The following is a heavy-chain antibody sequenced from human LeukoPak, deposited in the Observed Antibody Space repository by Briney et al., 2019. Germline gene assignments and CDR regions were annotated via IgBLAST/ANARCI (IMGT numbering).Heavy chain of an antibody. CDR3: ARDNTPLTGTTLGWFDP. CDR2: IYYSGST. CDR1: GGSISSSSYY. Sequence: PSETLSLTCTVSGGSISSSSYYWGWIRQPPGKGLEWIGSIYYSGSTYYNPSLKSRVTISVDTSKNQFSLKLSSVTAADTAVYYCARDNTPLTGTTLGWFDPWGQGTLVTVSS. D-gene: IGHD1-7*01. J-gene: IGHJ5*02. V-gene: IGHV4-39*07.